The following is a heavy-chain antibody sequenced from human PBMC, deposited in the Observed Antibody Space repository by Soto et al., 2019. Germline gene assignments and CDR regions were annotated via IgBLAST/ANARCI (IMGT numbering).Heavy chain of an antibody. Sequence: LSLTCAASGFTFSSYAMSWVRQAPGKGLEWVSDISGSGGSTYCADSVQGLFTISRDNSKNMLYLQMNSLRAEDTAVYYCAKVRPPGAGSDYLDYWGQGTLVTVSS. CDR3: AKVRPPGAGSDYLDY. CDR2: ISGSGGST. CDR1: GFTFSSYA. J-gene: IGHJ4*02. D-gene: IGHD3-10*01. V-gene: IGHV3-23*01.